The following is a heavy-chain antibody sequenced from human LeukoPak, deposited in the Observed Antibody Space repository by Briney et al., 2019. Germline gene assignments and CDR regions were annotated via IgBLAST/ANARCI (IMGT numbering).Heavy chain of an antibody. CDR3: ASSESQQQLVD. Sequence: ASVKVSCKASGYTFSGYYMHWVRQAPGQGLEWMGIINPTGGSTSYAQKFQGRVTMTRDTSTSTVYMEVNSLRSEDTAAYYCASSESQQQLVDWGQGTLVTVSS. CDR2: INPTGGST. J-gene: IGHJ4*02. CDR1: GYTFSGYY. V-gene: IGHV1-46*01. D-gene: IGHD6-13*01.